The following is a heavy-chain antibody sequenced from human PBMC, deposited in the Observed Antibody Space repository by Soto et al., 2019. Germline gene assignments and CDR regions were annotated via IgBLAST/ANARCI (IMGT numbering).Heavy chain of an antibody. J-gene: IGHJ5*02. CDR1: GGSISSSNW. CDR2: IYHSGST. Sequence: NPSETLSLTCAVSGGSISSSNWWSWVRQPPGKGLEWIGEIYHSGSTNYNPSLKSRVTISVDKSKNQFSLKLSSVTAADTAVYYCARDSSWYPRNGWFDPWGQGTLVTVSS. D-gene: IGHD6-19*01. V-gene: IGHV4-4*02. CDR3: ARDSSWYPRNGWFDP.